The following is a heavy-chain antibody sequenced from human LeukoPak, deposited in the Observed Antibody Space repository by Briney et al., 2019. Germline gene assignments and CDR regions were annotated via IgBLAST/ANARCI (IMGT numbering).Heavy chain of an antibody. CDR2: IYSGGST. J-gene: IGHJ3*02. Sequence: PGGSLRLSCAASGFTVSSNYMSWVRQAPGKGLEWASVIYSGGSTYYADSVKGRFTISRDNSKNTLYLQMNSLRAEDTAVYYCARAAYSSGDAFDIWGQGTMVTVSS. CDR1: GFTVSSNY. CDR3: ARAAYSSGDAFDI. V-gene: IGHV3-53*01. D-gene: IGHD6-19*01.